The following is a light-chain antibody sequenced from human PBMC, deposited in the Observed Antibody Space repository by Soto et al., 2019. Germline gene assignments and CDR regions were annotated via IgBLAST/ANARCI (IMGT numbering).Light chain of an antibody. CDR3: QHYNNWPRT. Sequence: EIVMTQSPATLSVSPGERATLSCRASQRVSSNLAWYQQKPGQAPRRLIYGASTRATGIPARFSGSGSGTVFTRTISSLQSEDFAVYYCQHYNNWPRTFGQGTKVQIK. CDR2: GAS. CDR1: QRVSSN. V-gene: IGKV3-15*01. J-gene: IGKJ1*01.